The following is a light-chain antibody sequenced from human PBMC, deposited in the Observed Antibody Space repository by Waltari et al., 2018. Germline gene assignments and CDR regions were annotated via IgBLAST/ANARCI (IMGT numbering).Light chain of an antibody. J-gene: IGLJ2*01. V-gene: IGLV2-23*02. Sequence: QSALTQPAPVSGSPGKSITISCTGTSSDVGSYNLVSWYQQHPGKAPKLMIYEVSKRPSGVSNRFSGSKSGNTASLTISGLQAEDEADYYCCSYAGSREVFGGGTKLTVL. CDR3: CSYAGSREV. CDR2: EVS. CDR1: SSDVGSYNL.